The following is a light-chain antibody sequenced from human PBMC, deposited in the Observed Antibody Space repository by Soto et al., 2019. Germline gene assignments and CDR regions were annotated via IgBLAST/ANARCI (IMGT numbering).Light chain of an antibody. CDR1: QSVSSNS. J-gene: IGKJ1*01. CDR3: QQYGSSPWT. Sequence: IVLTKSPDTLSLSPGDRATLSCRATQSVSSNSLAWYQQKPGQAPRLLIYAAATRATGIPDRFSGSGSGTDFTLTISRLEPEDFSVYCCQQYGSSPWTFGQGTKVDIK. V-gene: IGKV3-20*01. CDR2: AAA.